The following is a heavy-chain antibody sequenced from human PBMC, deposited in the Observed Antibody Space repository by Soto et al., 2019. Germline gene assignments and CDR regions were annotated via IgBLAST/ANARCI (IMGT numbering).Heavy chain of an antibody. D-gene: IGHD3-22*01. CDR3: ARAVDYYDSSGYYTHEYFQH. V-gene: IGHV1-3*01. CDR1: GYTFTIYA. Sequence: ASVKVSCKASGYTFTIYAMHWVRQAPGQRLEWMGWINAGNGNTKYSQKFQGRVTITRDTSASTAYMELSSLRSEDTAVYYCARAVDYYDSSGYYTHEYFQHWGQGTLVTVSS. CDR2: INAGNGNT. J-gene: IGHJ1*01.